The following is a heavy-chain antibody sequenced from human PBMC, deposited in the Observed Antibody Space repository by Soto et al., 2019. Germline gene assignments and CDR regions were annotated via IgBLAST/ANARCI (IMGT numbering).Heavy chain of an antibody. CDR3: AAAAPSEYYYYYGMDV. CDR2: IVVGSGNT. CDR1: GFTFTSSA. Sequence: SVKVSCKASGFTFTSSAVQWVRQARGQRLEWIGWIVVGSGNTNYAQKFQERVTITRDMSTSTAYMELSSLSSEDTAVYYCAAAAPSEYYYYYGMDVWGQGTTVTVSS. V-gene: IGHV1-58*01. J-gene: IGHJ6*02.